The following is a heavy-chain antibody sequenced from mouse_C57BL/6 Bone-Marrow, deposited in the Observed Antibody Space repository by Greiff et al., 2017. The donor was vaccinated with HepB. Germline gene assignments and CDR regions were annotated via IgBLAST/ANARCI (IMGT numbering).Heavy chain of an antibody. CDR3: ARRVYDYDGWYFDV. Sequence: QVQLQQSGAELARPGASVKLSCKASGYTFTSYGISWVKQRTGQGLGWIGEIDPRSGNTYYNENFKGKATLTADKSSSTAYMELRSLKSEDSAVYFCARRVYDYDGWYFDVWGTGTTVTVSS. D-gene: IGHD2-4*01. CDR2: IDPRSGNT. CDR1: GYTFTSYG. J-gene: IGHJ1*03. V-gene: IGHV1-81*01.